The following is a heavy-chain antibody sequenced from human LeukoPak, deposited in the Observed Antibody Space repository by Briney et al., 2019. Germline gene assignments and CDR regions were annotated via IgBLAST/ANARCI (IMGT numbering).Heavy chain of an antibody. CDR1: GFTFSSYG. V-gene: IGHV3-30*18. J-gene: IGHJ4*02. Sequence: PGGSLRLSCAASGFTFSSYGMHWVRQAPGKGLEWVAVISYDGSNKYYADSVKGRFTISRDNSKNTLYLQMNRLRAEDTAVYYCAKDLRGYSYGPDYWGQGTLVTVSS. CDR2: ISYDGSNK. D-gene: IGHD5-18*01. CDR3: AKDLRGYSYGPDY.